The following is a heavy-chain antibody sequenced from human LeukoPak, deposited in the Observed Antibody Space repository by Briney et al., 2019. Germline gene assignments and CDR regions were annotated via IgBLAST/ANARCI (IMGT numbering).Heavy chain of an antibody. J-gene: IGHJ3*02. CDR3: ARDLAWDAFDI. CDR2: ISGSGGTT. Sequence: GGSLRLSCVVSGFTFSSNGMSWVRQAPGKGLEWVSAISGSGGTTAYADSVKGRFTISRDNAKNSLYLQMNSLRAEDTAVYYCARDLAWDAFDIWGQGTMVTVSS. V-gene: IGHV3-23*01. CDR1: GFTFSSNG.